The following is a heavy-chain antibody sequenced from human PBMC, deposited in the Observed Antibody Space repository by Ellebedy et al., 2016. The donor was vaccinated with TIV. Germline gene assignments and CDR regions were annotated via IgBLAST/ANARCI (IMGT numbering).Heavy chain of an antibody. J-gene: IGHJ4*02. CDR2: ISHSGSI. Sequence: MPRGSLRLSCAVSGGSINSGTWWNWVRQPPGKGLEWIAEISHSGSINHNPSLKSRVTLSVDTSKNQISLKLSSVTAADTAVYYCARSSGWYFFDYWGQGTLVTVSS. CDR1: GGSINSGTW. D-gene: IGHD3-10*01. V-gene: IGHV4-4*02. CDR3: ARSSGWYFFDY.